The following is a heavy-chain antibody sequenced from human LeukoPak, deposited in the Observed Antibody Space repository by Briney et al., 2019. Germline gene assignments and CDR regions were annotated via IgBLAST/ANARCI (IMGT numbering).Heavy chain of an antibody. CDR3: ARDYCRDVSCSIRWFDP. CDR1: GFTVSSNF. V-gene: IGHV3-NL1*01. D-gene: IGHD2-15*01. J-gene: IGHJ5*02. CDR2: IYSAGDSYTAGDT. Sequence: GGSLRLSCVASGFTVSSNFMSWVRQAPGKGLEWVSVIYSAGDSYTAGDTYYADSVKGRFTISRDNFKNTLYPQMNSLRTDDSAVYYCARDYCRDVSCSIRWFDPWGQGTLVTVSS.